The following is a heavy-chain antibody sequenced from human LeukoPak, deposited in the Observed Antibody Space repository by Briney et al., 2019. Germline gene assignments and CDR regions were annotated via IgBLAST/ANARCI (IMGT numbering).Heavy chain of an antibody. Sequence: PGGSLRPSCAASGFTFSSYEMNWVRQAPGKGLEWVSYISSSGSTIYYADSVKGRFTISRDNAKNSLYLQMNSLRAEDTAVYYCARDPGEVGAFDYWGQGTLVTVSS. CDR2: ISSSGSTI. J-gene: IGHJ4*02. D-gene: IGHD1-26*01. CDR1: GFTFSSYE. CDR3: ARDPGEVGAFDY. V-gene: IGHV3-48*03.